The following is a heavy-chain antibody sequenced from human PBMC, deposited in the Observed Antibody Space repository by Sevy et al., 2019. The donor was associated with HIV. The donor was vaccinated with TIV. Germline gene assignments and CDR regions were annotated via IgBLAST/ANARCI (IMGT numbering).Heavy chain of an antibody. D-gene: IGHD1-26*01. V-gene: IGHV3-7*03. Sequence: GVSLILSCVASGFNFRNFWMSWVRQAPGKGLECMADIKQDGSEAYYVDSVKGRFTISRDNAKNSLYLQMNSLRDEDTAMYFCVRDKEVGASILDAWGQGTPVTVSS. CDR3: VRDKEVGASILDA. CDR2: IKQDGSEA. CDR1: GFNFRNFW. J-gene: IGHJ5*02.